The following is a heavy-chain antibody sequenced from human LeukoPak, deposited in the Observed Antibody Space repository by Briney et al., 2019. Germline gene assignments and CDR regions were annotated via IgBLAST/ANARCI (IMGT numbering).Heavy chain of an antibody. Sequence: GGSLRLSCAASGFTFSSYWMHWVRQAPGKGLEWVSAISGSGNSTYYVDSVKGRFTISRDNSKNTLYLQMNSLSAEDTAIYYCAKVQYVYYGSGSYDMDVWGQGTPVTVSS. CDR3: AKVQYVYYGSGSYDMDV. J-gene: IGHJ6*02. V-gene: IGHV3-23*01. D-gene: IGHD3-10*01. CDR2: ISGSGNST. CDR1: GFTFSSYW.